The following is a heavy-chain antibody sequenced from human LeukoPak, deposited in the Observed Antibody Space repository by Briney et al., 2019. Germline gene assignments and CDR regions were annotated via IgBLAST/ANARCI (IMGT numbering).Heavy chain of an antibody. V-gene: IGHV4-34*01. CDR3: ARTRITMVRGVHHGFGY. D-gene: IGHD3-10*01. Sequence: SETLSLTCAVYGGSFSGYYWSWIRQPPGKGLEWIGEINHSGSTNYNPSLKSRVTISVDTSKNQFSLKLSSVTAADTAVYYCARTRITMVRGVHHGFGYWGQGTLVTVSS. CDR2: INHSGST. CDR1: GGSFSGYY. J-gene: IGHJ4*02.